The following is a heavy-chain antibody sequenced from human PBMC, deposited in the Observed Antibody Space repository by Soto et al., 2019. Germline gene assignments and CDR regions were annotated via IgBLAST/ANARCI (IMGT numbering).Heavy chain of an antibody. CDR3: TRANWYSEY. CDR2: IYYNGNT. D-gene: IGHD7-27*01. Sequence: QVQLQESGPGLVKPSETLSLTCTVSGGSISNHYWSWIRQPPRKGLEWIGYIYYNGNTNYNPSLKSRVTMSVDTSKNQISLKLSSVTDADTAVYYCTRANWYSEYWGQGTLVTVSS. CDR1: GGSISNHY. J-gene: IGHJ4*02. V-gene: IGHV4-59*11.